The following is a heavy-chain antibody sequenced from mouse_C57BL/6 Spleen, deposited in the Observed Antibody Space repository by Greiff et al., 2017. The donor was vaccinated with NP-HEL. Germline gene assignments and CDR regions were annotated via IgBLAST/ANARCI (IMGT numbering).Heavy chain of an antibody. V-gene: IGHV5-9*01. D-gene: IGHD2-2*01. CDR3: ARAPLSTMVTTWFAY. CDR2: ISGGGGNT. J-gene: IGHJ3*01. Sequence: EVKLVESGGGLVKPGGSLKLSCAASGFTFSSYTMSWVRQTPEKRLEWVATISGGGGNTYYPDSVKGRFTISRDNAKNTLYLQMSSLRSEDTALYYCARAPLSTMVTTWFAYWGQGTLVTVSA. CDR1: GFTFSSYT.